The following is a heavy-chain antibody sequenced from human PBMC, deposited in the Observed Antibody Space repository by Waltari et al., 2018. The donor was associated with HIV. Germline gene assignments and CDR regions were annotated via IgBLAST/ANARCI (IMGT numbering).Heavy chain of an antibody. V-gene: IGHV3-30*02. Sequence: QVQLVESGGGVVQPGGSLRLSCAASGFTFSSYGMHWVRQAPGKGLEWVAFIRYDGRNKDYADSVKGRFTISRDNSKNTLYLQMNSLRAEDTAVYYCAKDSGDFITGTTGSMDYWGQGTLVTVSS. CDR1: GFTFSSYG. D-gene: IGHD1-7*01. CDR3: AKDSGDFITGTTGSMDY. J-gene: IGHJ4*02. CDR2: IRYDGRNK.